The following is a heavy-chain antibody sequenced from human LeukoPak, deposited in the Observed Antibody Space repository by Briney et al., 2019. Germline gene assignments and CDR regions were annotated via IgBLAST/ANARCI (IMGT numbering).Heavy chain of an antibody. CDR2: IRSNAYRGTT. CDR1: GFTLGDHA. CDR3: SRGPIQLWVHNGMDA. D-gene: IGHD5-24*01. V-gene: IGHV3-49*04. J-gene: IGHJ6*02. Sequence: GGSLRLSCTSSGFTLGDHAMTWVRQVPGKGLEWVGFIRSNAYRGTTEYAASVKGRFTISRDDSKNVVYLQMNGLKSEDTAVYYCSRGPIQLWVHNGMDAWGQGTTVTVSS.